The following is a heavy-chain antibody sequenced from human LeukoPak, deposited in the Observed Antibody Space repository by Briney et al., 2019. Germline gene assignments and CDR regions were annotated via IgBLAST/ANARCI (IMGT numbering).Heavy chain of an antibody. D-gene: IGHD7-27*01. V-gene: IGHV3-43D*03. Sequence: GGSLRLSCAASGFTFDDYAMHWVRQAPGKGLEWVSLISWDGGSTYYADSVKGRFTISRDNSKNTLYLQMNSLRAEDTALYYCAKDINWASFESWGQGTLVTVSS. CDR2: ISWDGGST. CDR1: GFTFDDYA. J-gene: IGHJ4*02. CDR3: AKDINWASFES.